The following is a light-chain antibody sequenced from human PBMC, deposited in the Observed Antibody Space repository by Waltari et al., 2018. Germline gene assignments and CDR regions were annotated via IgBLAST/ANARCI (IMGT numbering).Light chain of an antibody. CDR2: GAS. CDR3: QQYNNWPRT. J-gene: IGKJ1*01. V-gene: IGKV3-15*01. Sequence: EIVMTQSPATLSVSPGERATLSCRASQSVSSNLAWYQQNPGQAPRLLIYGASTRATGIPARFSGSESGTEFTLTISSLQSEDFAVYYCQQYNNWPRTFGQGTKVEIK. CDR1: QSVSSN.